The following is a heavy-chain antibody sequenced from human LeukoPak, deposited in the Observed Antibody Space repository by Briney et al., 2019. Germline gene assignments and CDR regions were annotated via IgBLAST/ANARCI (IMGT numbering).Heavy chain of an antibody. CDR3: AKEEGGSSGWYGY. J-gene: IGHJ4*02. D-gene: IGHD6-19*01. Sequence: GGSLRLSRAASGFTFSSYAMSWVRQAPGRGLEGVSAISGSGGSTYYADPVKGRLTISRDNSKNTLYLQMNSLRAEDTTVYYCAKEEGGSSGWYGYWGQGTLVTVSS. V-gene: IGHV3-23*01. CDR1: GFTFSSYA. CDR2: ISGSGGST.